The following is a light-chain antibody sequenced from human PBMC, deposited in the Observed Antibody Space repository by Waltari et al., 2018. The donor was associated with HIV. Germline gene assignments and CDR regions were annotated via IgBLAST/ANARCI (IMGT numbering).Light chain of an antibody. CDR2: AAS. CDR3: QQTYSIPFT. Sequence: DIQMTQSPSSLSASVGDRITISCRASQSISSFLNWYRQKPRKAPKLLIYAASSLQSGVPSRFSGGGAGTGFTLTISSLQPEDVATYSCQQTYSIPFTFGPGTRVDIK. CDR1: QSISSF. J-gene: IGKJ3*01. V-gene: IGKV1-39*01.